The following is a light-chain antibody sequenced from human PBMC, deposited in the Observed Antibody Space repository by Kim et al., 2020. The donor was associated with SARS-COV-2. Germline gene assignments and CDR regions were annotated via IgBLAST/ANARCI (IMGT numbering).Light chain of an antibody. V-gene: IGKV1-12*01. CDR1: QGIRDW. CDR2: EAS. CDR3: QQTDSFPWT. Sequence: SSSVGDRVTITCRASQGIRDWLAWYQQRPGKAPKLLIYEASSLQSGVPSRFSGSGSGTDFTLTISRLQPEDFATYYCQQTDSFPWTFGQGTKVEI. J-gene: IGKJ1*01.